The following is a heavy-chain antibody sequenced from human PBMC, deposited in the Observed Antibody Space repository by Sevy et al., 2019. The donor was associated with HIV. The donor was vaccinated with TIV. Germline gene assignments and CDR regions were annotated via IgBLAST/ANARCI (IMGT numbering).Heavy chain of an antibody. CDR3: AVPAVAGSSPFDY. CDR2: ISYDGSNK. J-gene: IGHJ4*02. D-gene: IGHD6-19*01. CDR1: GFTFSSYG. Sequence: GGSLRLSCAASGFTFSSYGMHWVRQAPGKGLEWVAVISYDGSNKYYVDSVKGRFTISRDNPKNTLYLQMNSLRAEDTAVYYCAVPAVAGSSPFDYWGQGTLVTVSS. V-gene: IGHV3-30*03.